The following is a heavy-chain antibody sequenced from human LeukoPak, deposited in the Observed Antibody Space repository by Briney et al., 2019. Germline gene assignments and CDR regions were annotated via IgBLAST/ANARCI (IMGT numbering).Heavy chain of an antibody. CDR2: ITGSGGGT. CDR1: GFTFSSNA. J-gene: IGHJ4*02. D-gene: IGHD3-16*01. V-gene: IGHV3-23*01. CDR3: AKDLGDTGY. Sequence: GGSLRLSCAASGFTFSSNAMRWVRQAPGKGVEWVSAITGSGGGTYYADSEKGRFNISRETYKNTLYLQMNSLRAEDTAIYYCAKDLGDTGYWGQGTLVTVSS.